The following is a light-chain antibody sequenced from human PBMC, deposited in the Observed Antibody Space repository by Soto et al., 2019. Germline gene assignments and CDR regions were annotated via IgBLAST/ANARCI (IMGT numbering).Light chain of an antibody. CDR2: EVS. Sequence: QSALTQPASVSGSPGQSITISCTGTSSDVGGYNYVSWYQQHPGKAPKLMIYEVSNRPSGVSNRFSGSKSGNTASLTISGLQAEDEADYYCTSYTSTSKFRVFGGGTKLTVL. CDR3: TSYTSTSKFRV. J-gene: IGLJ3*02. V-gene: IGLV2-14*01. CDR1: SSDVGGYNY.